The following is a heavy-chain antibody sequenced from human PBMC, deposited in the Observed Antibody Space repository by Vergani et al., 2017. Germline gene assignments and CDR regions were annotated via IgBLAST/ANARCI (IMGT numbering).Heavy chain of an antibody. CDR3: AKPAATHYYYYYMDG. CDR1: GFTFSSYG. V-gene: IGHV3-30*18. Sequence: QVQLVESGGGVVQPGRSLRLSCAASGFTFSSYGMHWVRQAPGKGLEWVAVISYDGSNKYYADSVKGRFTISRDNSKNTLYLQMNSLRAEDTAVYYCAKPAATHYYYYYMDGWGKG. CDR2: ISYDGSNK. D-gene: IGHD2-2*01. J-gene: IGHJ6*03.